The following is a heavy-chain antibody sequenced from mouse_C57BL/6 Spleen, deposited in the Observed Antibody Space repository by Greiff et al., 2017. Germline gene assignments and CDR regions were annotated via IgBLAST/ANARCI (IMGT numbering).Heavy chain of an antibody. V-gene: IGHV3-6*01. D-gene: IGHD2-1*01. CDR3: ARVDGNLYWYFDV. J-gene: IGHJ1*03. CDR2: ISYDGSN. Sequence: EVKLMESGPGLVKPSQSLSLTCSVTGYSITSGYYWNWIRQFPGNKLEWMGYISYDGSNNYNPSLKNRISITRDTSKNQFFLKLNSVTTEDTATYYGARVDGNLYWYFDVWGTGTTVTVSS. CDR1: GYSITSGYY.